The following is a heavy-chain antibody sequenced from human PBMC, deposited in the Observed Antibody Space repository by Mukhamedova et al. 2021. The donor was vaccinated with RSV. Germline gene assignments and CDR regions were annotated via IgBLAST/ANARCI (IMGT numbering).Heavy chain of an antibody. V-gene: IGHV3-48*02. J-gene: IGHJ4*02. CDR2: ISSSSSTI. CDR3: AREKSGSYYY. D-gene: IGHD1-26*01. Sequence: VEWVSYISSSSSTIYYADSVKGRFTISRDNAKNSLYLQMISLRDEDTAVYYCAREKSGSYYYWGQGTLVTVSS.